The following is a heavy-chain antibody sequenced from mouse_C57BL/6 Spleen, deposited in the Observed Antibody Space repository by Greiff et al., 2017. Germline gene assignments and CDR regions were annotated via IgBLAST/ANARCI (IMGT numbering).Heavy chain of an antibody. D-gene: IGHD1-1*01. CDR1: GYTFTEYT. J-gene: IGHJ2*01. CDR2: FYPGSGSI. CDR3: ARHGLDYYGSSPLFDY. Sequence: VQRVESGAELVKPGASVKLSCKASGYTFTEYTIHWVKQRSGQGLEWIGWFYPGSGSIKYNEKFKDKATLTADKSSSTVYMELSRLTSEDSAVYFCARHGLDYYGSSPLFDYWGQGTTLTVSS. V-gene: IGHV1-62-2*01.